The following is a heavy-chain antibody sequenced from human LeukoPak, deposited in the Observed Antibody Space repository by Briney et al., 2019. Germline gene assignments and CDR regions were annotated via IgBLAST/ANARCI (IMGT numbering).Heavy chain of an antibody. J-gene: IGHJ4*02. CDR3: ARDFIHYDILTGYTN. Sequence: GRSLRLSCAASGFTFSSYAMHWVRQAPGKGLEWVAVISYDGSNKYYADSVKGRFTISRDNSKNTLYLQMNSLRAEDTAVYYCARDFIHYDILTGYTNWGQGTLVTVSS. CDR2: ISYDGSNK. CDR1: GFTFSSYA. V-gene: IGHV3-30-3*01. D-gene: IGHD3-9*01.